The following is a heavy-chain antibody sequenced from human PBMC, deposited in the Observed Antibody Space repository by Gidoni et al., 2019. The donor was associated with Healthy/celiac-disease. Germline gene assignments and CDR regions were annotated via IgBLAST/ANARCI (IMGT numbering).Heavy chain of an antibody. CDR3: SGYPTFDY. D-gene: IGHD6-13*01. CDR1: GFTFISYA. CDR2: IRGSGGST. J-gene: IGHJ4*02. Sequence: EVQLVDSGGGLVQPGGSLSLSCSASGFTFISYAMSWVRQAPGKGLEWVSAIRGSGGSTYYADSVKGRFTISRDNSKNTLYLQMNSLRAEDTAVYYCSGYPTFDYWGQGTLVTVSS. V-gene: IGHV3-23*04.